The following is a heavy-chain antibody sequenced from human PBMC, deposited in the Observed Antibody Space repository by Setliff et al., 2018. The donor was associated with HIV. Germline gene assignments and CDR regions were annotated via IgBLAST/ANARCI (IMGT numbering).Heavy chain of an antibody. CDR1: GYTFSSYD. J-gene: IGHJ6*03. Sequence: EASVKVSCKASGYTFSSYDINWVRQATGQGLEWMGWMNPNSGNTGYAQKFQGRVTMTRDTSISTAYMELNNLKFEDTAVYYCARARRDSYASGRSNHYYIDVWGKGTTVTVSS. V-gene: IGHV1-8*02. CDR3: ARARRDSYASGRSNHYYIDV. D-gene: IGHD1-26*01. CDR2: MNPNSGNT.